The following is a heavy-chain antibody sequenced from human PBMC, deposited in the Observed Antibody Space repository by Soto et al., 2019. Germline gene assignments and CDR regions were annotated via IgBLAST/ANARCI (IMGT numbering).Heavy chain of an antibody. CDR2: ILYDGSDK. D-gene: IGHD3-10*01. CDR3: AKERIVMIRGVMNYYGMDV. CDR1: GFTFSNYG. V-gene: IGHV3-30*18. Sequence: QVQLVESGGGVVQPGRSLRLSCAASGFTFSNYGMHWVRQAPGKGLEWVAFILYDGSDKYFADSVKGRFTISRDNSKNTLDLQMNSLRAEDTAVYYCAKERIVMIRGVMNYYGMDVWGQGTTVTVSS. J-gene: IGHJ6*02.